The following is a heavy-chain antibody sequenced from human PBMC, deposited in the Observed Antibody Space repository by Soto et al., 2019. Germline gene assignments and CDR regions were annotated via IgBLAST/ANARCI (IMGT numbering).Heavy chain of an antibody. CDR1: GFSFSGSA. J-gene: IGHJ4*02. CDR3: TRAQWELLDY. D-gene: IGHD1-26*01. CDR2: IRTKVNNYAT. V-gene: IGHV3-73*02. Sequence: EVQLVESRGGLVQPGGSLKLSCAASGFSFSGSAIHWVRQASGKGLEWVGRIRTKVNNYATGYAASVKGRFIFSRDDSKNTAYLQMSSLKTEDTAIYYCTRAQWELLDYWGQGTLVTVSS.